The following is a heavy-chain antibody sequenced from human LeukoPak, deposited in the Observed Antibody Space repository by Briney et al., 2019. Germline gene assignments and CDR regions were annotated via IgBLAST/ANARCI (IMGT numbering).Heavy chain of an antibody. J-gene: IGHJ4*02. CDR1: GFTFSSYD. D-gene: IGHD6-13*01. CDR2: ISYDGSNK. V-gene: IGHV3-30*18. CDR3: AKDGGSSWSEDAYFDY. Sequence: GRSLRLSCAASGFTFSSYDMHWVRQAPGKGLEWVAVISYDGSNKYYADSVKGRFTISRDNSKNTLYLQMNSLRAEDTAVYYCAKDGGSSWSEDAYFDYWGQGTLVTVSS.